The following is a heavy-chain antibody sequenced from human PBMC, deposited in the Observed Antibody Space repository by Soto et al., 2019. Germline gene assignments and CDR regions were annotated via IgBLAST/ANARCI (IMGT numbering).Heavy chain of an antibody. CDR2: IYYSGST. J-gene: IGHJ6*03. CDR3: AIMPTTVSFYYYYMDV. V-gene: IGHV4-39*01. D-gene: IGHD4-17*01. Sequence: QLQLQESGPGLVKPSETLSLTCTVSGGSISSSSYYWGWIRQPPGKGLEWIGSIYYSGSTYYNPSRKGRVTISVDTSKNQFSLKLSSVTAADAAVYYCAIMPTTVSFYYYYMDVWGKGTTVTVSS. CDR1: GGSISSSSYY.